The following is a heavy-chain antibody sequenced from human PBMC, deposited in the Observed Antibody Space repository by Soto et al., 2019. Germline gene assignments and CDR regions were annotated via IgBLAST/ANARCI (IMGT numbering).Heavy chain of an antibody. J-gene: IGHJ4*02. V-gene: IGHV4-61*01. D-gene: IGHD4-17*01. Sequence: PSETLSLTCTVSGGSVSSGSYYWSWIRQPPGKGLEWIGYIYYSGSTNYNPSLKSRVTISVDTSKNQFSLKLSSVTAADTAVYYCARVDTMTTSLYYRGQAILVTVS. CDR2: IYYSGST. CDR3: ARVDTMTTSLYY. CDR1: GGSVSSGSYY.